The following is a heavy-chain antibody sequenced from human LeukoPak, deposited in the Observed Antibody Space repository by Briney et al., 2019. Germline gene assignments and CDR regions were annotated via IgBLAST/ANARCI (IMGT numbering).Heavy chain of an antibody. CDR2: ISSSSSYI. Sequence: PGGSLRLSCAASGFTFSSYSMNWVRQAPGKGLEWVSSISSSSSYIYYADSVKGRFTISRDNAKNSLYLQMNSLRAEDTAVYYCARDANSCSTSCSSSYYYGMDVWGQGTTVTVSS. D-gene: IGHD2-2*01. J-gene: IGHJ6*02. CDR3: ARDANSCSTSCSSSYYYGMDV. CDR1: GFTFSSYS. V-gene: IGHV3-21*01.